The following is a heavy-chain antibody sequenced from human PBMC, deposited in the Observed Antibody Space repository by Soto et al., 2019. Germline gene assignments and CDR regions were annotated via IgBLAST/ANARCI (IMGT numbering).Heavy chain of an antibody. Sequence: EVQLVESGGGLVQPGGSLRLSCVASGFSFSTYWMHWVRQGPGKGLVWVSRINSDGTTSYADSVKGRFTISRDNAKNTLYLQMNSLRAEDTAVYFCARGGEWPRSYYFDYWGQGTLVTVSS. CDR1: GFSFSTYW. D-gene: IGHD5-12*01. CDR3: ARGGEWPRSYYFDY. J-gene: IGHJ4*02. V-gene: IGHV3-74*01. CDR2: INSDGTT.